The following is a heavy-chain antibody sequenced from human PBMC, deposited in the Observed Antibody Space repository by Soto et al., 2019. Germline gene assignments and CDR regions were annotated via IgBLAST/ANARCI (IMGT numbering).Heavy chain of an antibody. V-gene: IGHV4-59*01. CDR1: GGSISSYY. CDR2: IYYSGST. J-gene: IGHJ6*03. Sequence: SETLSLTCTVSGGSISSYYWSWIRQPPGKGLEWIGYIYYSGSTNYNPSLKSRVTISVDTSKNQFSLKLSSVTAADTAVYYCARTPRITIFGVVTGSSMDVWGKGTTVTVSS. CDR3: ARTPRITIFGVVTGSSMDV. D-gene: IGHD3-3*01.